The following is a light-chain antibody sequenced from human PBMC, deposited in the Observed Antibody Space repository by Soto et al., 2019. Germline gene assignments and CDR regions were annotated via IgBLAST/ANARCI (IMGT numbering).Light chain of an antibody. J-gene: IGKJ4*01. CDR2: WAS. Sequence: DIVMTQSPDSLAVSLGERATINCKSSQSVLYSSNNKNYLAWYLQKPGQPPKLLIYWASTRESGVPDRFSGSGSGTDFTITISSLQAEDVAVYYCQQYYNTPTFGGGTKVEIK. CDR3: QQYYNTPT. V-gene: IGKV4-1*01. CDR1: QSVLYSSNNKNY.